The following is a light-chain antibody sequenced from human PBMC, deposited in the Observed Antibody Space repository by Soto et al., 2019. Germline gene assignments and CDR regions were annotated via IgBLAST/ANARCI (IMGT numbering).Light chain of an antibody. CDR1: QSVARNS. V-gene: IGKV3-20*01. CDR2: GAS. J-gene: IGKJ4*01. CDR3: QQYATSPLT. Sequence: ENVLTQSPGRLSLSPGERATLSCRASQSVARNSIAWYQQKVGQPPRLLIYGASGRATGVPDRISGSGSGTVFTLNIRRVEADDFALYHCQQYATSPLTFGGGTKLEIK.